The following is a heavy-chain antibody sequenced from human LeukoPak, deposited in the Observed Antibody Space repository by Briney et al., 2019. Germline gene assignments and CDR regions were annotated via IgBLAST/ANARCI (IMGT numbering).Heavy chain of an antibody. CDR3: ITDVPSDLYPFDF. Sequence: GGSLRLSCEASGFTFSSAWMSWVSQAPGKGPECVGRIKSKADAGTTDYGAPVKGRFSISRDDSKNTLYLQMNSLKAEDTAVYYCITDVPSDLYPFDFWGQGTLVTVSS. D-gene: IGHD2-21*02. CDR1: GFTFSSAW. J-gene: IGHJ5*01. V-gene: IGHV3-15*05. CDR2: IKSKADAGTT.